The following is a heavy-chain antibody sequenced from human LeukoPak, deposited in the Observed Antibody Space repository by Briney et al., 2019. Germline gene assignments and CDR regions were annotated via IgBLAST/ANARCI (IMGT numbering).Heavy chain of an antibody. J-gene: IGHJ4*02. CDR3: VRDGLQFLDYFDY. V-gene: IGHV3-53*01. CDR2: IYSGGST. Sequence: SGRSLRLSCAASGFTVSSNYMSWVRQAPGKGLEWVSVIYSGGSTYYADSVKGRFTISRDNSKNTLYLQMNSLRAEDTAVYYCVRDGLQFLDYFDYWGQGILVTVSS. CDR1: GFTVSSNY. D-gene: IGHD5-24*01.